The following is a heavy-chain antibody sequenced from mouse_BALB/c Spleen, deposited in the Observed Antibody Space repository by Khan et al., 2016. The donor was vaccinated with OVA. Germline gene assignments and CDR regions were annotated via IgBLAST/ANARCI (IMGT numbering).Heavy chain of an antibody. CDR2: ISYMGST. J-gene: IGHJ2*01. D-gene: IGHD1-2*01. V-gene: IGHV3-2*02. Sequence: VQLKESGPGLVKPSQSLSLTCTFTGYSITIGYGWNWIRQFPGNKREWMGYISYMGSTNYNPSLKSRISITRDTSKNQFFLQLNSVTTEDTATYYCARTARIKYWGQGTTLTVSS. CDR1: GYSITIGYG. CDR3: ARTARIKY.